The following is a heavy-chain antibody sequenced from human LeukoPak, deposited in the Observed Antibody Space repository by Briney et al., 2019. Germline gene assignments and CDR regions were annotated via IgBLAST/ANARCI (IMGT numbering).Heavy chain of an antibody. D-gene: IGHD6-6*01. CDR3: AKHLAARPLYYFDY. Sequence: GGSLRLSCAASGFTFSSYAMSWVRQAPGKGLEWVSGTSGSGASTYYADSVKGRFTISRDNSKNKLYLQMNSLRAEDTAVYYCAKHLAARPLYYFDYWGQGTLVTVSS. CDR2: TSGSGAST. CDR1: GFTFSSYA. V-gene: IGHV3-23*01. J-gene: IGHJ4*02.